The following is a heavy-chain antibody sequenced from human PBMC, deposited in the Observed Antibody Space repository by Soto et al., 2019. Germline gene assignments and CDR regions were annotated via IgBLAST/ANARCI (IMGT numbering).Heavy chain of an antibody. J-gene: IGHJ4*02. D-gene: IGHD4-17*01. Sequence: GASGKVSCEASGYTFTNYAMHWVRQAPGQRLEWMRWINAGNGNTKYSQKFQGRVTITRDTSASTAYMELSSLRSEDTAVYYCAGGTVTYLDYWGQRSLVTVSS. CDR3: AGGTVTYLDY. CDR2: INAGNGNT. CDR1: GYTFTNYA. V-gene: IGHV1-3*01.